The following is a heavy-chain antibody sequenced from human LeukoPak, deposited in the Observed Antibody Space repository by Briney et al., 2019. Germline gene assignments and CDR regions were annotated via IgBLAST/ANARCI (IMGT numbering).Heavy chain of an antibody. CDR2: VDHTGST. Sequence: SETLSLTCSVSDDSITMYYWTWIRQPPGKGMEWIGYVDHTGSTNFNPSLNGRVSISRDTTKNLFSLRLRSVTAADTAVYFCARGRVSSSTWYSTYYYYFYMDVWGKGTTVTVSS. J-gene: IGHJ6*03. D-gene: IGHD1-1*01. CDR1: DDSITMYY. V-gene: IGHV4-59*01. CDR3: ARGRVSSSTWYSTYYYYFYMDV.